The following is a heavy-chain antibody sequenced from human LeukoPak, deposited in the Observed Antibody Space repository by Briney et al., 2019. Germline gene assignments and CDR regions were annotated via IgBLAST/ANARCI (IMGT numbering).Heavy chain of an antibody. CDR3: ARGGGDGSP. J-gene: IGHJ5*02. Sequence: SETLSLTCAVYGGSFSGYYWSWIRQPPGKGLEWIGEINHSGSTNYNPSLKSRVTISVDTSKNPFSLKLSSVTAADTAVYYCARGGGDGSPWGQGTLVTVSS. D-gene: IGHD5-24*01. CDR1: GGSFSGYY. V-gene: IGHV4-34*01. CDR2: INHSGST.